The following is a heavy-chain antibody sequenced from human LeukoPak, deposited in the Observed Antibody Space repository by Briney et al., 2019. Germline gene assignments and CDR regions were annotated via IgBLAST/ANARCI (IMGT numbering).Heavy chain of an antibody. J-gene: IGHJ4*02. CDR2: IYYSGST. D-gene: IGHD3-3*01. CDR1: GGSISSYY. Sequence: PSETLSLTCTVSGGSISSYYWSWIRQPPGKGLEWIGYIYYSGSTNYNPSLKSRVTISVDTSKNQFSLKLSSVTAADTAVYYCARGTPDTIFGVAKVDYWGQGTLVTVSS. CDR3: ARGTPDTIFGVAKVDY. V-gene: IGHV4-59*01.